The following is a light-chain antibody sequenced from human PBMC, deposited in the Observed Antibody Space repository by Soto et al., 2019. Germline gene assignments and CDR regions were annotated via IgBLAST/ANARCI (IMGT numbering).Light chain of an antibody. J-gene: IGKJ3*01. Sequence: EIVMTQSPATLSVSPGERATLSCRASQSVSSNLAWYQQKPGQAPWLLIYGAATRATGIPARFSGSGSGTEFTLTISSLQSEDFAVYYCQQYNNWPLTFGPGTKVDIK. CDR1: QSVSSN. CDR2: GAA. CDR3: QQYNNWPLT. V-gene: IGKV3-15*01.